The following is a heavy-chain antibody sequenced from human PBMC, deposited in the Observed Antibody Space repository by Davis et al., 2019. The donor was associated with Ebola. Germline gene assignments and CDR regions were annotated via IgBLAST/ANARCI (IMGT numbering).Heavy chain of an antibody. CDR2: INPNSGGT. V-gene: IGHV1-2*02. Sequence: ASVKVSCKASGYTFTGYYIHWVRQAPGQGLEWMGWINPNSGGTNYAQKFQGRVTMTRDTSTSTVYMELSSLRSEDTAMYYCARDLLMAASKYYYYGMDVWGQGTTVTVSS. J-gene: IGHJ6*02. CDR1: GYTFTGYY. D-gene: IGHD6-13*01. CDR3: ARDLLMAASKYYYYGMDV.